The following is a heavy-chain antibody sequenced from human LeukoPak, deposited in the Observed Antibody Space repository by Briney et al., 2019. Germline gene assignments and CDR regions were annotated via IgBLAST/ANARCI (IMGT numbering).Heavy chain of an antibody. D-gene: IGHD6-19*01. CDR1: GGPFSGYY. CDR3: AKGAGPPWFDP. J-gene: IGHJ5*02. V-gene: IGHV4-34*01. Sequence: NTSETLSLTCAVYGGPFSGYYWSWIRQRPGKGQEWIGEINHSGSTNYNPSLKSRVTISVDTSKNQLSMKLSSVTAADTAVYYCAKGAGPPWFDPWGQGTLVTVSS. CDR2: INHSGST.